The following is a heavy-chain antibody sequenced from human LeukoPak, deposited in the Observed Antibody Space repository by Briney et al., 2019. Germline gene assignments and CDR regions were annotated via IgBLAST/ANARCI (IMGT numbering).Heavy chain of an antibody. CDR3: AKEGDSSGYYQHDAFDI. J-gene: IGHJ3*02. V-gene: IGHV3-23*01. D-gene: IGHD3-22*01. CDR2: ISGSGGST. CDR1: GFTFSSYG. Sequence: GGTLRLSCAASGFTFSSYGMSWVRQAPGKGLEWVSAISGSGGSTYYADSVKGRFTISRDNSKNTLYLQMNSLRAEDTAVYYCAKEGDSSGYYQHDAFDIWGQGTMVTVSS.